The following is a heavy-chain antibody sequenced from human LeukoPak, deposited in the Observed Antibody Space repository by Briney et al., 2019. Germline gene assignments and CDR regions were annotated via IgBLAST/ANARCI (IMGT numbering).Heavy chain of an antibody. CDR2: IKSDGST. Sequence: PGGSLRLSCAASGFTFSSYWMHWVRQTPGKGLVWVSRIKSDGSTIYADSVKGRFTISRDNAKNTLYLQMNSLRAEDTAVYYCARGADTGYSSDSWGQGTLVTVSS. CDR1: GFTFSSYW. CDR3: ARGADTGYSSDS. J-gene: IGHJ5*02. D-gene: IGHD6-19*01. V-gene: IGHV3-74*01.